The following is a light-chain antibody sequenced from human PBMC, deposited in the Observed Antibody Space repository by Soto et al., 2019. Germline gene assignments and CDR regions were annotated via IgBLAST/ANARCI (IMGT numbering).Light chain of an antibody. CDR3: GTWDSTLSIFV. J-gene: IGLJ1*01. V-gene: IGLV1-51*02. CDR1: SSNIGRNY. Sequence: QSVLTQPPSVSAAPGQKVTMSCSGGSSNIGRNYVSWHQQVPGTAPKLLIYENDKRPSGVPDRFSGSKSGTSATLGITGLQTGDEADYYCGTWDSTLSIFVFGTGTKLTVL. CDR2: END.